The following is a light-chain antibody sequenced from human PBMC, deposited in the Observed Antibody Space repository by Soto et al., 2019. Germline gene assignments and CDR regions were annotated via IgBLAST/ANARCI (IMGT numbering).Light chain of an antibody. CDR1: QSVSSN. V-gene: IGKV3-15*01. CDR3: QQYNNWPPVRT. J-gene: IGKJ1*01. Sequence: EIVMTQSPATLSVSPGERATLSCRASQSVSSNLAWYQQKPGQAPRLLINGASTRATGIPARFSGSGSGTEFTLTISSLQSEDFAVYYCQQYNNWPPVRTFGQGTKVAIK. CDR2: GAS.